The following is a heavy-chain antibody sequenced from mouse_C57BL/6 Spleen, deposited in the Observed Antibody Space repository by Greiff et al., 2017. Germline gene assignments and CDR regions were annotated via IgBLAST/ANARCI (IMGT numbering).Heavy chain of an antibody. CDR3: ARRGYFSGFAY. J-gene: IGHJ3*01. V-gene: IGHV1-54*01. D-gene: IGHD2-14*01. CDR2: INPGSGGT. CDR1: GYAFTNYL. Sequence: QVQLKQSGAELVRPGTSVKVSCKASGYAFTNYLIEWVKQRPGQGLEWIGVINPGSGGTNYNEKFKGKATLTADKSSSTAYMQLSSLTSEDSAVYFCARRGYFSGFAYWGQGTLVTVSA.